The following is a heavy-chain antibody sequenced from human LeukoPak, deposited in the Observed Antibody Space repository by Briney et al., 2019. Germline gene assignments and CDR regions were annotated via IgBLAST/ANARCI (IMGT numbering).Heavy chain of an antibody. D-gene: IGHD3-22*01. Sequence: PGESLRLSCAASGFTFSSYGMHWVRQAPGKGLEWVAFIRYDGSNKYYADSVKGRFTISRDNSKNTLYLQMNSLRAEDTAVYYCAKDSKYYYYDSSGRGGYFDYWGQGTLVTVSS. V-gene: IGHV3-30*02. CDR2: IRYDGSNK. J-gene: IGHJ4*02. CDR1: GFTFSSYG. CDR3: AKDSKYYYYDSSGRGGYFDY.